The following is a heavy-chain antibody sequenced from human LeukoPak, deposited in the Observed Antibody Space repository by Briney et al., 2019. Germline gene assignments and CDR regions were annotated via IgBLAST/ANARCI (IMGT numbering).Heavy chain of an antibody. D-gene: IGHD3-10*01. CDR2: ISSSSSYI. V-gene: IGHV3-21*01. CDR3: ARESSKYYYGSGSYSDY. J-gene: IGHJ4*02. Sequence: PGGSLRLSCAASGFTFSSYSMNWVRQAPGKGLGWVSSISSSSSYIYYADSVKGRFTISRDNAKNSLYLQMNSLRAEDTAVYYCARESSKYYYGSGSYSDYWGQGTLVTVSS. CDR1: GFTFSSYS.